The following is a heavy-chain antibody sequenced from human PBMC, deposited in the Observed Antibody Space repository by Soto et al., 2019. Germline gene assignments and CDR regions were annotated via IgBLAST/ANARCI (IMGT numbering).Heavy chain of an antibody. Sequence: GASVKVSCKASGGTFSSYAISWVRQAPGQRLDWMRGIIPIFGTANYAQKFQGRVTITADESTSTAYMELSSLRSEDTAVYYCARARWLRTNYYYYYYGMDVWGQGTTVTVSS. D-gene: IGHD3-22*01. CDR3: ARARWLRTNYYYYYYGMDV. CDR2: IIPIFGTA. J-gene: IGHJ6*02. CDR1: GGTFSSYA. V-gene: IGHV1-69*13.